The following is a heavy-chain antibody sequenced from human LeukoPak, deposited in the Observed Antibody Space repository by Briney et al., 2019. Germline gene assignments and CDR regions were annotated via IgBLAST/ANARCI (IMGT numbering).Heavy chain of an antibody. V-gene: IGHV4-4*07. CDR1: GGSISSYY. CDR3: ARDQQLRTCYWFDP. J-gene: IGHJ5*02. CDR2: IYSSGST. Sequence: SETLSLTCTVSGGSISSYYWSWIRQPAGKGLEWIGRIYSSGSTNYNPSLKSRVTMSVDTSKNQFSLKLSSVTAADTAVYYCARDQQLRTCYWFDPWGQGTLVTVSS. D-gene: IGHD6-13*01.